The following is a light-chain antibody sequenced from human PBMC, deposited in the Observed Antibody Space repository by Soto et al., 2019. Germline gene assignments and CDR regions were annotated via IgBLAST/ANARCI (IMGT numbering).Light chain of an antibody. J-gene: IGLJ1*01. CDR1: ALPKKY. Sequence: SSELTQPPSVSVSLGQMARATCSGEALPKKYTYWYHQKAGQFPVLVRSKDSERPSGIPERFSGSSSGTTVTLTISGVQAEDEADYYCLSADTSSTYFVFGTGTKLTVL. V-gene: IGLV3-16*01. CDR2: KDS. CDR3: LSADTSSTYFV.